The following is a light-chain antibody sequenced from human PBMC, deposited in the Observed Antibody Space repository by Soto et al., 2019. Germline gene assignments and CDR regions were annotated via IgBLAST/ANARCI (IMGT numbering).Light chain of an antibody. J-gene: IGKJ4*01. CDR3: QQYNNWPLVT. CDR1: QSVSTY. V-gene: IGKV3-15*01. CDR2: GAS. Sequence: EIVMTQSPATLSVSPGERATLSCRASQSVSTYLAWYQQKPGQAPRLLIFGASTRATGIPARFSGSGSGSEFTLTISSLQSVDFAVYSCQQYNNWPLVTFGGGTKLEIK.